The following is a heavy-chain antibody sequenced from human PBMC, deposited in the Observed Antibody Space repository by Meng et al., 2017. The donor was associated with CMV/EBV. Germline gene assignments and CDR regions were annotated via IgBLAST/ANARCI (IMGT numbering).Heavy chain of an antibody. D-gene: IGHD3-16*01. J-gene: IGHJ4*02. V-gene: IGHV3-30-3*01. CDR3: ARDGANRAFDY. CDR1: GFTFSSYA. CDR2: ISYDGSNK. Sequence: SCAASGFTFSSYAMHWVRQAPGKGLEWVAVISYDGSNKYYADSVKGRFTISRDNSKNTLYLQMNSLRAEDTAVYYCARDGANRAFDYWGQGTLVTVSS.